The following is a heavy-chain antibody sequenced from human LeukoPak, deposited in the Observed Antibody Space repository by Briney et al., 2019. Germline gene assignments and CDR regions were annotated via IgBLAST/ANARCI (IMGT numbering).Heavy chain of an antibody. CDR1: GYSFTRYW. V-gene: IGHV3-73*01. CDR2: IRSKANSYAT. D-gene: IGHD2-2*01. Sequence: QAGESLKISCKGSGYSFTRYWIGWVRQASGKGLEWVGRIRSKANSYATAYAASVKGRFTISRDDSKNTAYLQMNSLKTEDTAVYYCTSGGYCSSTSCYGENWGQGTLVTVSS. CDR3: TSGGYCSSTSCYGEN. J-gene: IGHJ4*02.